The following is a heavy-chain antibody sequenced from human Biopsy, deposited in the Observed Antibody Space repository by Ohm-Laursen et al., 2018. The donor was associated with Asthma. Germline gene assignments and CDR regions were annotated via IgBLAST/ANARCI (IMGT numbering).Heavy chain of an antibody. CDR1: GGSISSSSYY. D-gene: IGHD2-15*01. Sequence: PSETLSLTCTVSGGSISSSSYYWGWIRQPPGKGLAWIGHIYYTGTTNYSPSLKSRATISVDRSKNQFSLKLTSVTAADTAVYYCARDLGSGCSNSSCYRGRWFDPWGQGTLVTVSS. CDR3: ARDLGSGCSNSSCYRGRWFDP. J-gene: IGHJ5*02. V-gene: IGHV4-39*02. CDR2: IYYTGTT.